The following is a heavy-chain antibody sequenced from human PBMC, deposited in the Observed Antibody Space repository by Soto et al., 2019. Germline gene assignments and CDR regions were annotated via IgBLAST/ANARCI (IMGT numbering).Heavy chain of an antibody. Sequence: GESLKISCKGAGYSFTSYWIGWVRQMPGKGLEWMGIIYPGDSDTRYSPSFQGQVTISADKSISTAYLQWSSLKASDTAMYYCARPLVDGTGYYYGMDVWGEGTKATVSS. D-gene: IGHD6-19*01. V-gene: IGHV5-51*01. CDR2: IYPGDSDT. CDR1: GYSFTSYW. CDR3: ARPLVDGTGYYYGMDV. J-gene: IGHJ6*04.